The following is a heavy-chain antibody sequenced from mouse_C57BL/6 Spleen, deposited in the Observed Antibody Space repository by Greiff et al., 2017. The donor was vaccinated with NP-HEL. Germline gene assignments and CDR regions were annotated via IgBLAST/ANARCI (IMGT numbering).Heavy chain of an antibody. D-gene: IGHD1-1*01. CDR2: IYPRSGNT. CDR1: GYTFTSYG. Sequence: QVQLQQSGAELARPGASVKLSCKASGYTFTSYGISWVKQSTGQGLEWIGEIYPRSGNTYYNEKFKGKATLTADKSSSTAYMELRSLTSEDSAVYFCARSGGSSSFAYWGQGTLVTVSA. J-gene: IGHJ3*01. V-gene: IGHV1-81*01. CDR3: ARSGGSSSFAY.